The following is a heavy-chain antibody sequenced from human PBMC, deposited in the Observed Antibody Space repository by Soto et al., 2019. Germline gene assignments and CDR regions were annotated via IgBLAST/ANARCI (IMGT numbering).Heavy chain of an antibody. V-gene: IGHV1-2*04. J-gene: IGHJ6*02. CDR2: INPNSGGT. Sequence: QVPLVQSGAEVKKPGASVKVSCKASGYTFTGYYMHWVRQAPGQGLEWMGWINPNSGGTNYAQKFQGWVTMTRDTSISTAYMELSRLRSDDTAVYYCARDGYYYGSGSYYNPKSYYYYGMDVWGQGTTVTVSS. CDR3: ARDGYYYGSGSYYNPKSYYYYGMDV. CDR1: GYTFTGYY. D-gene: IGHD3-10*01.